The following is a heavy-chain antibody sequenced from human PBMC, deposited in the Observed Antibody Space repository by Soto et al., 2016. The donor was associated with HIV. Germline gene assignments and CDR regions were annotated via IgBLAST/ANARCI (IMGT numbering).Heavy chain of an antibody. Sequence: QVQLVQSGAEVKKPGASVKVSCKASGYTFTSYGISWVRQAPGQGLEWMGWISAYNGNTNYAQKLQGRVTMTTDTSTSTAYMELRSLRSDDTAVYYCARGPYMVPTTVPTRPPFCDYWGQGTLVTVSS. CDR3: ARGPYMVPTTVPTRPPFCDY. CDR1: GYTFTSYG. V-gene: IGHV1-18*01. D-gene: IGHD4-17*01. J-gene: IGHJ4*02. CDR2: ISAYNGNT.